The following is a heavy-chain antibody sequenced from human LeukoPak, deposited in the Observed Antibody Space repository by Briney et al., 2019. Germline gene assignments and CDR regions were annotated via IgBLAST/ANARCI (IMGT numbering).Heavy chain of an antibody. Sequence: NSSETLSLTCTVSGGSISSYYWSWIRQPPGKGLEWIGYIYYSGSTNYNPSLKSRVTISVDTSKNQFSLKLSSVTAADTAVYYCAREVRGANDAFDIWGHGTMVTVSS. J-gene: IGHJ3*02. CDR1: GGSISSYY. CDR3: AREVRGANDAFDI. CDR2: IYYSGST. V-gene: IGHV4-59*01. D-gene: IGHD3-10*01.